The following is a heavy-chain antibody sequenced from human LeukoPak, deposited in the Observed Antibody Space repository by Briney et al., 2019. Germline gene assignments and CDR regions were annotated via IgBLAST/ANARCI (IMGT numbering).Heavy chain of an antibody. CDR1: GFTFGDYA. J-gene: IGHJ4*01. Sequence: PGGSLRLSCTASGFTFGDYAMSWFRQAPGKGLEWVGFIRSKAYGGTTEYAASAKGRFTISRDDSKSIAYLQMNSLRAEDTALYYCAKDTDRIIMIVIDYWGHGSLVTVSS. D-gene: IGHD3-22*01. CDR2: IRSKAYGGTT. V-gene: IGHV3-49*03. CDR3: AKDTDRIIMIVIDY.